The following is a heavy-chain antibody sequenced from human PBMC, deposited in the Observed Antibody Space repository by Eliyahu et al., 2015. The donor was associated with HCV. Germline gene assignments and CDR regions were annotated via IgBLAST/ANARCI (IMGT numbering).Heavy chain of an antibody. Sequence: QLQLQESGPGLVKPSETLSLTCTVSGGSISRRTYYWGWIRQPPGRGLEWIGSIFHSGSTFYNPSLKSRVTISIDTPKNQFSLNLTSVTAADTAVYYCARPLCSGAYCYDDAFDIWGQGTMVTVSS. D-gene: IGHD2-15*01. V-gene: IGHV4-39*07. CDR1: GGSISRRTYY. CDR3: ARPLCSGAYCYDDAFDI. J-gene: IGHJ3*02. CDR2: IFHSGST.